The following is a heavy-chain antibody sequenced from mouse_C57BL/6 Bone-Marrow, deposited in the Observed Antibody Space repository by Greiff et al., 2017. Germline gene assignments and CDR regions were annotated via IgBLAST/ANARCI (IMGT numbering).Heavy chain of an antibody. J-gene: IGHJ2*01. CDR1: GYTFTDYY. CDR2: INPYNGGT. D-gene: IGHD2-1*01. V-gene: IGHV1-19*01. Sequence: VQLQQSGPVLVKPGASVKMSCKASGYTFTDYYMNWVKQSHGKSLEWIGVINPYNGGTSYNQKFKGKATLTVDKSSSTAYMELNSLTSEDSAVYYCARTRGNYGDYFDYWGQGTTLTVSS. CDR3: ARTRGNYGDYFDY.